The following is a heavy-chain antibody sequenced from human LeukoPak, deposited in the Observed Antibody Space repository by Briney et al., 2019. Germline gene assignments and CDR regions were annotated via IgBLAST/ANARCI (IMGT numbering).Heavy chain of an antibody. CDR3: AKNLLGSESFSWYFDL. V-gene: IGHV3-23*01. D-gene: IGHD1-26*01. CDR1: GLTVSNNY. CDR2: ITDSGSGT. Sequence: GGSLRLSCAASGLTVSNNYMGWVRQAPGKGLEWVSSITDSGSGTCYVDSVKGRFTMSRDNSKNTLYLQMNSLRAEDTAVYYCAKNLLGSESFSWYFDLWGRGTLVTVSS. J-gene: IGHJ2*01.